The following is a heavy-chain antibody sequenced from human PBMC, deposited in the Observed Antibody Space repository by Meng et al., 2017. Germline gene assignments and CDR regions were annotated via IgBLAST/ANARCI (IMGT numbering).Heavy chain of an antibody. Sequence: VKSGVQLKKPRAYVEVHCKASGYTFTSYCMNWVRQAPGQGLEWMGWINTNTGNPTYAQGFTGRFVFSLDTSVSTAYLQISSLKAEDTAVYYCARAYDSSGYYPTVGIYWGQGTLVTVSS. CDR1: GYTFTSYC. V-gene: IGHV7-4-1*02. CDR3: ARAYDSSGYYPTVGIY. CDR2: INTNTGNP. D-gene: IGHD3-22*01. J-gene: IGHJ4*02.